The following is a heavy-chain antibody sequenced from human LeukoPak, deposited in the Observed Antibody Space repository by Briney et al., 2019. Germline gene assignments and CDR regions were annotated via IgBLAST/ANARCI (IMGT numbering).Heavy chain of an antibody. CDR1: GFTFSSYV. J-gene: IGHJ4*02. D-gene: IGHD3-10*01. V-gene: IGHV3-33*01. CDR2: IWYDGRDK. Sequence: PGGSLRLSCAASGFTFSSYVMHWVRQAPGKGLEWVAVIWYDGRDKYYADSVKGRFTISRDNSKNTLFLQMNSLRVEDTAVYYCAREGAVTKIRAGGLDYWGQGTLVTVSS. CDR3: AREGAVTKIRAGGLDY.